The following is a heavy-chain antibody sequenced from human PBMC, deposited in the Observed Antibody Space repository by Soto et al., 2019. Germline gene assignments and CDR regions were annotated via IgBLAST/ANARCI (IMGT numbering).Heavy chain of an antibody. J-gene: IGHJ6*01. CDR3: ARVKVGEFGPSATSMYGMDV. V-gene: IGHV1-69*18. CDR2: IIPMFGTV. D-gene: IGHD3-16*01. CDR1: GGTFSRYT. Sequence: QVQLVQSGAGVKKPGSSVKVSCKASGGTFSRYTITWVRQAPGQGLEWMGRIIPMFGTVSYAQKFQGRVTITAGESTSTAYMELTILRSEDTAVYYWARVKVGEFGPSATSMYGMDVWGQVTTVTVSS.